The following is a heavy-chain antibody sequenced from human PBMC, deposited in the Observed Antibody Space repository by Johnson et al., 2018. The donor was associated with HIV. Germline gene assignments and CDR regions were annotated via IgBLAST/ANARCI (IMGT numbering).Heavy chain of an antibody. CDR1: GFTFSSYG. CDR2: IWYDGSNK. V-gene: IGHV3-33*06. J-gene: IGHJ3*02. Sequence: QVQLVESGGGVVQPGRSLRLSCAASGFTFSSYGMHLVRQAPGKGLEWVAVIWYDGSNKYYADSVKGRFTISRDNSKNTLYLQMNSLRAEDTAVYYCAKFRDAFDIWGQGTMVTVSS. CDR3: AKFRDAFDI.